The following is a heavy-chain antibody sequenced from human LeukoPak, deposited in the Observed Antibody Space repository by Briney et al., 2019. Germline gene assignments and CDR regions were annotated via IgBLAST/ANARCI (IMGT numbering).Heavy chain of an antibody. CDR1: GFTVSSNE. Sequence: GGSLRLSCAASGFTVSSNEMSWVRQAPGKGLEWVSAISGSGGSTYYADSVKGRFTISRDNSKNTLYLQMNSLRAEDTAVYYCAKDRLGGYYGSGDAFDIWGQGTMVTVSS. CDR2: ISGSGGST. D-gene: IGHD3-10*01. V-gene: IGHV3-23*01. CDR3: AKDRLGGYYGSGDAFDI. J-gene: IGHJ3*02.